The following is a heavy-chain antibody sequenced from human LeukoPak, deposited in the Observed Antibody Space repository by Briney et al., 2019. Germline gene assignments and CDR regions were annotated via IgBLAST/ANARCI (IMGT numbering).Heavy chain of an antibody. D-gene: IGHD2-2*01. J-gene: IGHJ4*02. CDR3: ASPGVVVVPAAISLLY. CDR2: ISSSSSYI. V-gene: IGHV3-21*01. CDR1: GFTFSSYS. Sequence: GGSLRLSCAASGFTFSSYSMNWVRQAPGKGLEWVSSISSSSSYIYYADSVKGRFTISRDNAKNSLYLQMNSLRAEDTAVYYCASPGVVVVPAAISLLYWGQGTLVTVSS.